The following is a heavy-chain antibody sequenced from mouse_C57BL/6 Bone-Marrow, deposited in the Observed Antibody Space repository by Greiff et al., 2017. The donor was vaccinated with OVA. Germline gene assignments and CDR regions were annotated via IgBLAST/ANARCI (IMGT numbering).Heavy chain of an antibody. J-gene: IGHJ2*01. Sequence: QVQLQQPGAELVKPGASVKLSCKASGYTFTSYWMQWVKQRPGQGLEWIGEIDPSDSYTNYNQKFKGKATLTVDTSSSTAYMQLSSLTSEDSAVYYCARRTVYYGNYPDYWGQGTTLTVSS. V-gene: IGHV1-50*01. CDR2: IDPSDSYT. D-gene: IGHD2-1*01. CDR3: ARRTVYYGNYPDY. CDR1: GYTFTSYW.